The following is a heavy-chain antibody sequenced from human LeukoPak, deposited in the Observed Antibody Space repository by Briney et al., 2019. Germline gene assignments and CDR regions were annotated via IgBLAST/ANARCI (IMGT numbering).Heavy chain of an antibody. J-gene: IGHJ5*02. D-gene: IGHD3-10*01. CDR2: IHTSGST. CDR3: ARLPRKVRGVIWAYNWFDP. CDR1: GASISSYY. V-gene: IGHV4-4*07. Sequence: SETLSLTCTVSGASISSYYWSWIRQPAGKGLEWIGRIHTSGSTNYNPSLKSRVTMSVDTSKNQFSLKLSSVTAADTAVYYCARLPRKVRGVIWAYNWFDPWGQGTLVTVSS.